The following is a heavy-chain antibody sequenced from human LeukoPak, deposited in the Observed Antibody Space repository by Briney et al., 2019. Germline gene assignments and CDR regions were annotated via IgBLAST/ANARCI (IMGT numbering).Heavy chain of an antibody. D-gene: IGHD6-19*01. V-gene: IGHV3-23*01. CDR1: GFTFSSYA. J-gene: IGHJ4*02. CDR2: ISGSGGST. Sequence: GGSLRLSCAASGFTFSSYAMSWVRQAPGEGLEWVSAISGSGGSTYYADSVEGRFTISRDNSKNTLYLQMNSLRAEDTAVYYCAKVGTIAVAGTDYWGQGTLVTVSS. CDR3: AKVGTIAVAGTDY.